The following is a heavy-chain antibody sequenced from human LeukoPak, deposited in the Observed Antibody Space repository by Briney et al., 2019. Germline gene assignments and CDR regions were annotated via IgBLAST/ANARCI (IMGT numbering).Heavy chain of an antibody. Sequence: GGSLKRSGARLGFTFSGLGRHWVGRAPGKGLEGVPFIRYDEIKTFYADSVKGRFTISRDNSKNTVYLQMNSLRAEDTALYYCAKAVIPNAYQGTYYMDVWGKGTTVTVSS. V-gene: IGHV3-30*02. CDR1: GFTFSGLG. CDR3: AKAVIPNAYQGTYYMDV. J-gene: IGHJ6*03. D-gene: IGHD3-16*01. CDR2: IRYDEIKT.